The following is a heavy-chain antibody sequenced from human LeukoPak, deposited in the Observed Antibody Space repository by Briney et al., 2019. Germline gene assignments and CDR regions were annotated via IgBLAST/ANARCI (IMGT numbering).Heavy chain of an antibody. Sequence: PSETLSLTCTVSGGSISSYYWSWIRQPPGKGLECIGFIYSNGSIHYNPSLKSRVTMSVDRPQKQVSLRLSSVTAADTAVYYCARVLRFLEWSPPMDVWGKGTTVTVSS. J-gene: IGHJ6*03. CDR1: GGSISSYY. CDR3: ARVLRFLEWSPPMDV. V-gene: IGHV4-59*01. D-gene: IGHD3-3*01. CDR2: IYSNGSI.